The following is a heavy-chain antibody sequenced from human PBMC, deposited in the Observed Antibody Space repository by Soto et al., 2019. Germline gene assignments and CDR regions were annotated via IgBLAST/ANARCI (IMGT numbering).Heavy chain of an antibody. V-gene: IGHV1-18*01. CDR3: ARDSPYYYDSRGPDAFDI. J-gene: IGHJ3*02. Sequence: ASVKVSCKASGYTFTSYGISWVRQAPGQGLEWMGWISAYNGNTNYAQKLQGRVTMTTDTSTSTAYMELRSLRSDDTAVYYCARDSPYYYDSRGPDAFDIXGQGTMVTVSS. CDR1: GYTFTSYG. CDR2: ISAYNGNT. D-gene: IGHD3-22*01.